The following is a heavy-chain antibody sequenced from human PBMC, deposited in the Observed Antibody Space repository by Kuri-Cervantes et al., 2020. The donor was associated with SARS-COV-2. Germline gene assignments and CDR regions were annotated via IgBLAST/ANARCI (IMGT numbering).Heavy chain of an antibody. Sequence: ASVKVSCKASGYTFTGYYMHWVRQAPGQGLEWMGWINPNSGGTNYAQKFQGRVTITRNTSISTAYMELRSLRSDDTAVYYCARDVWGDCSSTSCYPEVAFDIWGQGTMVTVSS. V-gene: IGHV1-2*02. CDR3: ARDVWGDCSSTSCYPEVAFDI. D-gene: IGHD2-2*01. CDR2: INPNSGGT. J-gene: IGHJ3*02. CDR1: GYTFTGYY.